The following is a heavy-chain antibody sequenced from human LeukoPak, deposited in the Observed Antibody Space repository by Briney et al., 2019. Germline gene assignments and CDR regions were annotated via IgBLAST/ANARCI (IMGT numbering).Heavy chain of an antibody. CDR3: ARDGRGLGFYYYYMDV. CDR2: IYYSGST. J-gene: IGHJ6*03. Sequence: SETLSLTCTVSGYSITSGYYWGWIRQPPGKGLEWIGYIYYSGSTNYNPSLRSRVTISVDTSKNQFSLKLSSVTAADTAVYYCARDGRGLGFYYYYMDVWGKGTTVTVSS. CDR1: GYSITSGYY. V-gene: IGHV4-38-2*02.